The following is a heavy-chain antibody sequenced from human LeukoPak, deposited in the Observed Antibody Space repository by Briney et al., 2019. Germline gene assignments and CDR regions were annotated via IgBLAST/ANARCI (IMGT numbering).Heavy chain of an antibody. CDR1: GYTFTSYF. D-gene: IGHD1-26*01. CDR3: ARGRSSGNYYYFDY. CDR2: INPSGGST. J-gene: IGHJ4*02. V-gene: IGHV1-46*01. Sequence: ASVKVSCKTSGYTFTSYFIHWVRQAPGQGLEWMGIINPSGGSTNYAQKFQGRVTMTRDTSISTAYMELSRLRSDDTAVYYCARGRSSGNYYYFDYWGQGTLVTVSS.